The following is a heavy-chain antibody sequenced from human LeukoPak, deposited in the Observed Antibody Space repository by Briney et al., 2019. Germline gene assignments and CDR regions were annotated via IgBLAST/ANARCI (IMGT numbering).Heavy chain of an antibody. CDR2: TYYRSKWYN. CDR3: ARDPNAWWHGSYGAFDI. Sequence: SQTLSLTCAISGDSVSSNSAAWNWIRQSPSRGLEWLGRTYYRSKWYNDYAVSVKSRITINPDTSKNQFSLQLNSVTTEDTAVYYCARDPNAWWHGSYGAFDIWGQGTMVTVSS. CDR1: GDSVSSNSAA. D-gene: IGHD2-15*01. V-gene: IGHV6-1*01. J-gene: IGHJ3*02.